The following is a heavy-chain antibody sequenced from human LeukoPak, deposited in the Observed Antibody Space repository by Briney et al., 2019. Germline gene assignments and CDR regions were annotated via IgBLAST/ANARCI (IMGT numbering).Heavy chain of an antibody. V-gene: IGHV1-18*01. Sequence: ASVKVSCKASGYTFTSYGISWVRQAPGQGLEWMGWISAYNGNTNYAQKLQGRVTMTTDTSTSTAYMELRSLGSDDTAVYYCARDGRSSGWLANFDYWGQGTLVTVSS. J-gene: IGHJ4*02. D-gene: IGHD6-19*01. CDR3: ARDGRSSGWLANFDY. CDR2: ISAYNGNT. CDR1: GYTFTSYG.